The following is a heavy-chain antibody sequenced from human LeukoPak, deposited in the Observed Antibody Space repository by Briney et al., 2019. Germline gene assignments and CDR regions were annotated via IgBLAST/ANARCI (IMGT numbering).Heavy chain of an antibody. J-gene: IGHJ6*02. V-gene: IGHV3-53*01. D-gene: IGHD2-2*01. CDR3: ARGYCSSTSCYVRDYYGLDV. CDR2: IYTGGGT. CDR1: GFTVSSNY. Sequence: QAGGSLRLSCAASGFTVSSNYMSWVRQAPGKGLEWVSLIYTGGGTYYADSVKGRFTISRDNPKNTLYLQMNGLRADDTAVYYCARGYCSSTSCYVRDYYGLDVWGQGTTVTVSS.